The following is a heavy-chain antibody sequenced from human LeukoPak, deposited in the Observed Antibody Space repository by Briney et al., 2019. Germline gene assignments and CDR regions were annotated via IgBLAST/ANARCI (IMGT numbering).Heavy chain of an antibody. V-gene: IGHV3-7*01. D-gene: IGHD6-13*01. CDR3: ARDGTAAGLYFDL. J-gene: IGHJ4*01. CDR2: IRQDGGEK. CDR1: GFTFSSYW. Sequence: GGALRLSCAVSGFTFSSYWMNWVRQAPGKGLEWVASIRQDGGEKSYVDSVKGRFTMSRDNTKNSLYLQMSSLRAEDTAVYYCARDGTAAGLYFDLWVQGTLVTVSS.